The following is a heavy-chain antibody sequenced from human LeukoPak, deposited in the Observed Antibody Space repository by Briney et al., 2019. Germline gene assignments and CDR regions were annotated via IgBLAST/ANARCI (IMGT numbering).Heavy chain of an antibody. D-gene: IGHD3-22*01. CDR2: ISGSGGST. J-gene: IGHJ4*02. CDR1: GFTFSSYA. Sequence: GGSLRLSCAASGFTFSSYAMSWVRQAPGKGLEWVSAISGSGGSTYYADSVKGRFTISRDNAKNSLYLQMNSLRAEDTALYYCARDSSGFPEWGQGTLVTVSS. CDR3: ARDSSGFPE. V-gene: IGHV3-23*01.